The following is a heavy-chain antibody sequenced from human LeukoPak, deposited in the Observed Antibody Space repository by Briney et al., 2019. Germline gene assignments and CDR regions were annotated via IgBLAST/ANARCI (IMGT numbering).Heavy chain of an antibody. CDR2: INQDASVR. V-gene: IGHV3-7*01. CDR1: GFSFSTYW. CDR3: ARDPGSSSFDL. D-gene: IGHD6-13*01. J-gene: IGHJ4*02. Sequence: GGSLRLSCAASGFSFSTYWMSWLRQTPEKGLEFVANINQDASVRNYMDSLKGRCTISRDNAKKSVYLEINSLRADDTAVYYCARDPGSSSFDLWGQGALVTVSS.